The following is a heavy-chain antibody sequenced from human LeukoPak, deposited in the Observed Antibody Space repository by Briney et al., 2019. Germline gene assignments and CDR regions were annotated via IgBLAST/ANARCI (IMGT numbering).Heavy chain of an antibody. V-gene: IGHV4-4*07. CDR1: GGSVSSYY. CDR3: ARKDGDY. Sequence: PSETLSLTCTVSGGSVSSYYWTWIRQPAGKGLEWIGLIYSSGSTLFNPSLKSRVAMSVDLTKNQLSLKLTSVTAADTAMYYCARKDGDYWGRGTLVTVSS. J-gene: IGHJ4*02. CDR2: IYSSGST.